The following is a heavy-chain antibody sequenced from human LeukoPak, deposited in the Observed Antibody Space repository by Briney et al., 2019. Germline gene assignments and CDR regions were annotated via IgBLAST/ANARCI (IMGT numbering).Heavy chain of an antibody. CDR1: GFTFDDYA. D-gene: IGHD6-19*01. CDR2: ISWNSGNM. Sequence: PGGSLRLSCAASGFTFDDYAMHWVRQAPGKGLEWVSGISWNSGNMAYADSVKGRFSISRDNAKNSLYLQMNSLRAEDTAFYYCAKGRSGWYSPMDYWGQGTLVTVSS. J-gene: IGHJ4*02. V-gene: IGHV3-9*01. CDR3: AKGRSGWYSPMDY.